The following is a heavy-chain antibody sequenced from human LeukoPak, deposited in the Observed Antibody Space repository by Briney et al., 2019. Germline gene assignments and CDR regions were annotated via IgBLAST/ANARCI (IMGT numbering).Heavy chain of an antibody. CDR1: GYTFTSYD. V-gene: IGHV1-8*01. D-gene: IGHD3-22*01. J-gene: IGHJ3*02. Sequence: ASVKVSCKAPGYTFTSYDINWVRQATGQGLEWMGWMNPNSGNTGYAQKFQGRVTMTRNTSISTAYMELSSLRSEDTAVYYCARPGDDSSGYSELTGDAFDIWGQGTMVTVSS. CDR3: ARPGDDSSGYSELTGDAFDI. CDR2: MNPNSGNT.